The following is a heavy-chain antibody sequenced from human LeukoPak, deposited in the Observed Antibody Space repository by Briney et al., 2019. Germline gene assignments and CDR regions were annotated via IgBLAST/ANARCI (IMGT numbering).Heavy chain of an antibody. CDR1: GFTFHNNW. V-gene: IGHV3-7*03. CDR3: ARRSPLEWLSEQYYFDY. J-gene: IGHJ4*02. Sequence: GGSLRLSCAASGFTFHNNWMSWVRQAPGKGLEWVANINQDGSEKNYVESVKGRFTISRDNAKNSLSLQMNSLRAEDTAVYYCARRSPLEWLSEQYYFDYWGQGTLVTVSS. CDR2: INQDGSEK. D-gene: IGHD3-3*01.